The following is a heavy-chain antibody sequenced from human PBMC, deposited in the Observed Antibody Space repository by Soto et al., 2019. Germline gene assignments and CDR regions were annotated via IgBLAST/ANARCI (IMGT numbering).Heavy chain of an antibody. CDR3: ARMVVKIHYPRRAYMDV. J-gene: IGHJ6*03. D-gene: IGHD2-15*01. Sequence: SETLSLTCTVSGGSISSYYWSWIRQPPGKGLEWIGYIYYSGSTNYNPSLKSRVTISVDTSKNQFSLKLSSVTAADTAVYYCARMVVKIHYPRRAYMDVWGKGTTVTVSS. CDR1: GGSISSYY. CDR2: IYYSGST. V-gene: IGHV4-59*08.